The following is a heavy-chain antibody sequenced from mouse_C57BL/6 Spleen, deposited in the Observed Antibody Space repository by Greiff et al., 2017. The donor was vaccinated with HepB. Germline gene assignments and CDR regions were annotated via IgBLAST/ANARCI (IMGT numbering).Heavy chain of an antibody. D-gene: IGHD2-4*01. V-gene: IGHV1-80*01. Sequence: QVQLQQSGAELVKPGASVKISCKASGYAFSSYWMNWVKQRPGKGLEWIGQIYPGDGDTNYNGKFKGKATLTADKSSSTAYMQLSSLTSEDSAVYFCARSDYDYGYFDYWGQGTTLTVSS. J-gene: IGHJ2*01. CDR2: IYPGDGDT. CDR1: GYAFSSYW. CDR3: ARSDYDYGYFDY.